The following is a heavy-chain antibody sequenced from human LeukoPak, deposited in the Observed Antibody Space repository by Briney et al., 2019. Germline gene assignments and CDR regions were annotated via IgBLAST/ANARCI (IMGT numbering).Heavy chain of an antibody. CDR2: IYPGDSDT. CDR1: GYRFTSYW. V-gene: IGHV5-51*01. D-gene: IGHD3-10*01. Sequence: GESLKISCKGSGYRFTSYWIGWVRQMPGKGLEWMGIIYPGDSDTRYSPSFQGQVTISADKSISTAYLQWSSLKASDTAMYYCARHKGSGSYYNWFDPWGQGTLVTVSS. CDR3: ARHKGSGSYYNWFDP. J-gene: IGHJ5*02.